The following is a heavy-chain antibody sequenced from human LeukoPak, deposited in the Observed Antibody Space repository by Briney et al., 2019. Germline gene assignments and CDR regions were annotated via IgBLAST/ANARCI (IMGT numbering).Heavy chain of an antibody. Sequence: GGSLRLSCAASGFTFSMYAMSWVRQAPGKGLEWVSVISVDGGGTYYADSVKGRFTISRDNSKSTLYLQMNSLRAEDTAVYYCAKDSIGVAGPDYWGQGSLVTVSS. D-gene: IGHD6-19*01. CDR3: AKDSIGVAGPDY. V-gene: IGHV3-23*01. CDR2: ISVDGGGT. CDR1: GFTFSMYA. J-gene: IGHJ4*02.